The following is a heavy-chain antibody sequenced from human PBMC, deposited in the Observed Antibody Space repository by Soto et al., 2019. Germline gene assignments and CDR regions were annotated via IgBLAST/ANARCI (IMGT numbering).Heavy chain of an antibody. D-gene: IGHD5-18*01. CDR1: GGSISSGGYY. J-gene: IGHJ6*02. CDR3: ARALIQLWPHYYYGMDV. Sequence: SETLSLTCTVSGGSISSGGYYWSWIRQPPGKGLEWIGYIYYSGNTYYNPSLKSRVTISVDTSKNQFSLKQTSVTAADTAVYYCARALIQLWPHYYYGMDVWGQGTTVTVSS. CDR2: IYYSGNT. V-gene: IGHV4-30-4*01.